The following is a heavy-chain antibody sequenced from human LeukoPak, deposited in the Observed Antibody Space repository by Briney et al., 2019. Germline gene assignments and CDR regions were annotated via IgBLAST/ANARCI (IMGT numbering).Heavy chain of an antibody. CDR3: AKDWRADY. J-gene: IGHJ4*02. CDR2: VGGGGAGT. V-gene: IGHV3-23*01. Sequence: GGSLRLSCVASGFTFSNYAMTWVRQAPGKGLEWVSAVGGGGAGTKYADSVKGRFTISRDNSKNTLYLQMNSLRAEGTAVYYCAKDWRADYWGQGTLVTVSS. CDR1: GFTFSNYA.